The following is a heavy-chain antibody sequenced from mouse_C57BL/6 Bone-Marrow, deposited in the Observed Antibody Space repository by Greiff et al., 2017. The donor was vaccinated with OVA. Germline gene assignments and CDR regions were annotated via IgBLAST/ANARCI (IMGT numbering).Heavy chain of an antibody. CDR2: INPYNGGT. CDR1: GYTFTDYY. CDR3: ARKGTDYYGSSYDAMDY. V-gene: IGHV1-19*01. D-gene: IGHD1-1*01. Sequence: VQLQQSGPVLVKPGASVKMSCKASGYTFTDYYMNWVKQSHGKSLEWIGVINPYNGGTSYNQKFKGKATLTVDKSSSTAYMELNSLTSEDSAVYYCARKGTDYYGSSYDAMDYWGQGTSVTVSS. J-gene: IGHJ4*01.